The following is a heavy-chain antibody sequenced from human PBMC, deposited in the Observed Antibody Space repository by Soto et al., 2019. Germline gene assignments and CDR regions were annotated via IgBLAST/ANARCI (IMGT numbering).Heavy chain of an antibody. J-gene: IGHJ6*02. Sequence: GGSLRPPCSASGFTFSSHWMSWVRQAPGKGLEWVANIKQDGSEKYYVDSVKGRFTISRDNAKNSLYLQMNSLRAEDTAVYYCARDPSIVLVPAATYYYYYYGMDVWGQGTTVTVSS. CDR2: IKQDGSEK. D-gene: IGHD2-2*01. CDR1: GFTFSSHW. V-gene: IGHV3-7*01. CDR3: ARDPSIVLVPAATYYYYYYGMDV.